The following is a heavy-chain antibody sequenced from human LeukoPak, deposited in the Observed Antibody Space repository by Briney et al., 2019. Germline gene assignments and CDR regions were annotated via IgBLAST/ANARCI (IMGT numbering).Heavy chain of an antibody. J-gene: IGHJ6*04. CDR2: IWYDGSNK. Sequence: GGSLRLSCAASGFTFSSYGMHWVRQAPGKGLEWVAVIWYDGSNKYYADSVKGRFTISRDNSKNTLYLQMNSLRAEDTAVYYCATSPRGSYSSRPTPYGMDVWGKGTTVTVSS. CDR3: ATSPRGSYSSRPTPYGMDV. D-gene: IGHD6-13*01. V-gene: IGHV3-33*01. CDR1: GFTFSSYG.